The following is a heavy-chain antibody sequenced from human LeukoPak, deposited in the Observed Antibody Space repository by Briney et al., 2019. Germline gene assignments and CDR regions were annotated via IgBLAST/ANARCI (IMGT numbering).Heavy chain of an antibody. CDR3: AREVWVATFLDYFDY. Sequence: PGGSLRLSCAASGFTFSSYWMSWVRQAPGKGLEWVANIKQDGSEKYYVDSVKGRFTISRDNAKNSLYLQMNSLRAEDTAVYYCAREVWVATFLDYFDYWGQGTLVTVSS. D-gene: IGHD2-15*01. V-gene: IGHV3-7*01. CDR1: GFTFSSYW. CDR2: IKQDGSEK. J-gene: IGHJ4*02.